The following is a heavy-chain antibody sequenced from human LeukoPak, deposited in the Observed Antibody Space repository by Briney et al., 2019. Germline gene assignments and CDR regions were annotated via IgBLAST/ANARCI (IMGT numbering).Heavy chain of an antibody. D-gene: IGHD5-24*01. CDR1: GGSFSGYY. Sequence: SETLSLTCAVYGGSFSGYYWSWIRQPPGKGLEWIGEINHSGSTNYNPSLKSRVTISVDTSKNQFSKKLSTEATTHRAVYYSARGMALGVRGNGTTVTVSS. J-gene: IGHJ6*01. CDR2: INHSGST. CDR3: ARGMALGV. V-gene: IGHV4-34*01.